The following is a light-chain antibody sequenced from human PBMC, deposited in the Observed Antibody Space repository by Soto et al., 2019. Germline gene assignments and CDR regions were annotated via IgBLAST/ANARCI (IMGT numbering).Light chain of an antibody. V-gene: IGKV3-11*01. CDR3: QQRSNWG. CDR1: QNVGSH. Sequence: EIVLTQSPATLSLSPGERATLSCRASQNVGSHLAWYQQKPGQAPRLLIYETSNRATGIPGRFSGSGSGTDFTLTSSRLEPEDFAVYYCQQRSNWGFGQGTKLEIK. CDR2: ETS. J-gene: IGKJ2*01.